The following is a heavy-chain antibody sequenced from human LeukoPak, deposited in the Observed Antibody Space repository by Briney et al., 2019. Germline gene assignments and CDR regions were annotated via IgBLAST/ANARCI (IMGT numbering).Heavy chain of an antibody. Sequence: GGSLRLSCAASGFTFSSYVMHWVRQAPGKGLEWVAFIRYDGSYKYYADSVKGRFTISRDNSKNTLYLQMNSLTAEDTAVYYCARVGPWVNPGYYYYYMDVWGKGTTVTVSS. CDR1: GFTFSSYV. CDR3: ARVGPWVNPGYYYYYMDV. CDR2: IRYDGSYK. J-gene: IGHJ6*03. V-gene: IGHV3-30*02. D-gene: IGHD1-14*01.